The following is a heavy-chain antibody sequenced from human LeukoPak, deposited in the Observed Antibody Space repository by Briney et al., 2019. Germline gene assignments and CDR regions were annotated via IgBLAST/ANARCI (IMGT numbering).Heavy chain of an antibody. V-gene: IGHV3-48*04. CDR2: ISSSSSTI. J-gene: IGHJ4*02. CDR1: GFTFSSYS. Sequence: GRSLRLSCAASGFTFSSYSMNWVRQAPGKGLEWVSYISSSSSTIYYADSVKGRFTISRDNAKNSLYLQMNSLRAEDTAVYYCARDYWSIYGSGSYFDWGQGTLVTVSS. CDR3: ARDYWSIYGSGSYFD. D-gene: IGHD3-10*01.